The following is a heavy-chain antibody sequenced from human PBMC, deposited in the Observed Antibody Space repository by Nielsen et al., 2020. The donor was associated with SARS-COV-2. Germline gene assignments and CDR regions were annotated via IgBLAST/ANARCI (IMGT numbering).Heavy chain of an antibody. CDR3: AKAAGTTFSPAYYGMDV. J-gene: IGHJ6*02. D-gene: IGHD1-7*01. V-gene: IGHV1-2*04. CDR2: INPNSGGT. Sequence: ASVKVSCKASGYTFTGYYMHWVRQAPGQGLEWMGWINPNSGGTNYAQKFQGWVTMTRDTSISTAYMDLSRLRSDDTAVYYCAKAAGTTFSPAYYGMDVWGQGTTVTVSS. CDR1: GYTFTGYY.